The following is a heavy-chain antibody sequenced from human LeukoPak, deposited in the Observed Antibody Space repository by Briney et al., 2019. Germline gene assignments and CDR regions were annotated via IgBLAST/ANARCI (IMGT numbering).Heavy chain of an antibody. CDR2: IYNSGNI. V-gene: IGHV4-59*01. CDR1: GGSISSYY. J-gene: IGHJ4*02. CDR3: ARGSSLGY. Sequence: TSETLSLTCTVSGGSISSYYWNWIRQPPGKGLEWIGYIYNSGNINYNPSLKSRVTISVDTSKKQFSLKLSSVTDADTAVYYCARGSSLGYWGQGTLVTVSS.